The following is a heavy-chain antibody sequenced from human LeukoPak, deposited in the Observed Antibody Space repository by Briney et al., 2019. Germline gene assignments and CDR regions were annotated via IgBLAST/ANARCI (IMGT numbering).Heavy chain of an antibody. V-gene: IGHV3-21*01. D-gene: IGHD5-18*01. J-gene: IGHJ4*02. Sequence: GGSLRLSCVVSGFTLSGHSINWVRQAPGKGLEWVSSISSSSSYIYYTDSLKGRFTISRDNAKNSLFLQMNILSAEHTAVYYCARGRYNYGYIFDCWGQGTLVTVSS. CDR2: ISSSSSYI. CDR3: ARGRYNYGYIFDC. CDR1: GFTLSGHS.